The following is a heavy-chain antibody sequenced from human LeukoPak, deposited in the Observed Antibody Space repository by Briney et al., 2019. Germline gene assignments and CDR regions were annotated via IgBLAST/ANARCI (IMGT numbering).Heavy chain of an antibody. CDR1: GGSISSSNYF. CDR3: AREYLVLAYYYDSSGPRGAFDI. D-gene: IGHD3-22*01. J-gene: IGHJ3*02. CDR2: IYYSGST. Sequence: SETLSLTCTVSGGSISSSNYFWGWIRQPPGKGLEWIGSIYYSGSTYYNPSLKSRVTISVDTSKNQFSLKLSSVTAADTAVYYCAREYLVLAYYYDSSGPRGAFDIWGQGTMVTVSS. V-gene: IGHV4-39*07.